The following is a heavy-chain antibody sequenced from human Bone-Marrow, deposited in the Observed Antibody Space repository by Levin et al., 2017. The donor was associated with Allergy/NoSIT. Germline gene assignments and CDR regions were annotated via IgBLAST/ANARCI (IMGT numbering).Heavy chain of an antibody. Sequence: SETLSLTCSVSGGSIRDYFWNWIRQTPGGGLEWIGYIFHGGSTNYNPSLQIRVDLSVDSSKSQFSLRLSSVTAADSAVYFCARGREGYNYDFDYWGQGILVTVSS. CDR1: GGSIRDYF. J-gene: IGHJ4*02. CDR3: ARGREGYNYDFDY. D-gene: IGHD5-24*01. CDR2: IFHGGST. V-gene: IGHV4-59*01.